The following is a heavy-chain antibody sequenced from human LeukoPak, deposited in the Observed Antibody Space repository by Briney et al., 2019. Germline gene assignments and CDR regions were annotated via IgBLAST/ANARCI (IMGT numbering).Heavy chain of an antibody. CDR3: AKDRGYGGNLDYYGMDV. D-gene: IGHD4-23*01. J-gene: IGHJ6*02. Sequence: GGSLRLSCAASGFTFTTYALNWVRQAPGKGLEWVSGISGSGGSTYYADSVKGRFTISRDNSKDTMYLQMNSLRAEDTAIYYCAKDRGYGGNLDYYGMDVWGQGTTVTVSS. CDR2: ISGSGGST. V-gene: IGHV3-23*01. CDR1: GFTFTTYA.